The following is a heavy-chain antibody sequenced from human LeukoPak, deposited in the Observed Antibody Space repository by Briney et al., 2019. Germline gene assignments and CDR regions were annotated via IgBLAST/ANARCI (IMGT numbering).Heavy chain of an antibody. Sequence: SETLSLTCSVSGGSFSSGNYFWGWIRQPPGKGLEWIGNINYLGSTAYNPSLKSRITTSVDTSKHQFSLKLTSVTAADTAVYYCARLSKGRYFDYFFDYWGQGTLVTVSS. V-gene: IGHV4-39*01. CDR3: ARLSKGRYFDYFFDY. CDR1: GGSFSSGNYF. CDR2: INYLGST. D-gene: IGHD3-9*01. J-gene: IGHJ4*02.